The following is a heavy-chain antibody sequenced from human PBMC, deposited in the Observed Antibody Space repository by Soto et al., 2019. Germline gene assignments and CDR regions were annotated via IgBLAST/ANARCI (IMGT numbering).Heavy chain of an antibody. D-gene: IGHD6-13*01. CDR2: ISAYNGNT. J-gene: IGHJ1*01. CDR3: ARDSGDVPYSSSFEYFQH. CDR1: GYTFTSYG. V-gene: IGHV1-18*04. Sequence: ASVKVSCKASGYTFTSYGISWVRQAPGQGLEWMGWISAYNGNTNYAQKLQGRVTMTTDTSTSTAYMELRSLRSDDTAVYYCARDSGDVPYSSSFEYFQHWGQGTLVTVPQ.